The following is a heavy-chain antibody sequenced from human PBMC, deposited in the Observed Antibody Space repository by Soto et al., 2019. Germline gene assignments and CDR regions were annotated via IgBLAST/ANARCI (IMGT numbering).Heavy chain of an antibody. V-gene: IGHV4-34*01. CDR1: GGSFSGYY. D-gene: IGHD3-10*01. Sequence: SETLSLTCAVYGGSFSGYYWSWIRQPPGKGLERIGEINHSGSTNYNPSLKSRVTISVDTSKNQFSLKLSSVTAADTAVYYCARIRVTMVRGVIINYYYYGMDVWGQGTTVTVSS. CDR2: INHSGST. J-gene: IGHJ6*02. CDR3: ARIRVTMVRGVIINYYYYGMDV.